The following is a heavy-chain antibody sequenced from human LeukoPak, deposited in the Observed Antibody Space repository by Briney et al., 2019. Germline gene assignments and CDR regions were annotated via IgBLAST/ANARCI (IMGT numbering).Heavy chain of an antibody. CDR3: ALAGYRSSGLGV. CDR2: IKQDGSEK. Sequence: PGGSLRLSCAASGFTFSSYWMSWVRQAPGKGLEWVANIKQDGSEKVYVDSVKGRFAISRDNAKNSLFLQMDALRAEDTAVYYCALAGYRSSGLGVWGQGTLVTVSS. D-gene: IGHD6-13*01. V-gene: IGHV3-7*05. J-gene: IGHJ4*02. CDR1: GFTFSSYW.